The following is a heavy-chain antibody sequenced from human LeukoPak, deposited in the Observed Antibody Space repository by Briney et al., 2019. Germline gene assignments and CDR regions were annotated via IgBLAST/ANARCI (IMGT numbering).Heavy chain of an antibody. D-gene: IGHD2-21*01. CDR2: ISGNGGSI. V-gene: IGHV3-64*03. CDR1: GFTFSSYS. Sequence: GGSLRLSCSASGFTFSSYSMNWVRQAPGKGLEYVSGISGNGGSIVYADSVKGRFIVSRDNSKSTLYLQMTSLRDEDTAVYYCVKLWGRIQTDFDYCGQGTLVTVSS. CDR3: VKLWGRIQTDFDY. J-gene: IGHJ4*02.